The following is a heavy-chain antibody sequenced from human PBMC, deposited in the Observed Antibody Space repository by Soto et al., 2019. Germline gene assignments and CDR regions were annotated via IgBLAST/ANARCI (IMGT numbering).Heavy chain of an antibody. CDR1: CYSIISGYY. Sequence: SETLSLTCALSCYSIISGYYWGWLRQPPGKGLEWIGSIYHGRSTYYNPSLNSRVTLSIDMTNNHVSLILNSVTAADTAVYYCARVGPWVPYYYDSSPYTFENWFDPWGQGTLVTVSS. CDR3: ARVGPWVPYYYDSSPYTFENWFDP. J-gene: IGHJ5*02. D-gene: IGHD3-22*01. V-gene: IGHV4-38-2*01. CDR2: IYHGRST.